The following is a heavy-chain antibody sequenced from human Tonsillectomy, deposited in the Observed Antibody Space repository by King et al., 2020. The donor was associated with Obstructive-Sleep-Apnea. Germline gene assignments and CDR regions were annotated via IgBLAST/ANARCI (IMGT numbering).Heavy chain of an antibody. CDR2: IYHSGST. CDR3: ATGGFLEWLNN. CDR1: GGSISSNNW. J-gene: IGHJ4*02. V-gene: IGHV4-4*02. D-gene: IGHD3-3*01. Sequence: VQLQESGPGLVEPSGTLSLTCAVSGGSISSNNWWSWVRQPPGEGLEWIGEIYHSGSTNYKSSLKSRVTMSVDKSRNQFSLKLSSVTAADSAVYYCATGGFLEWLNNWGQGTLVTVSS.